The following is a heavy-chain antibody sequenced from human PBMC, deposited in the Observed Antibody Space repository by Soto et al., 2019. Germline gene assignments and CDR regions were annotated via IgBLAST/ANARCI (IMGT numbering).Heavy chain of an antibody. V-gene: IGHV1-2*02. D-gene: IGHD3-22*01. CDR2: INPITGGT. CDR3: ARNYYDSSGYYFWFDP. CDR1: GYTLTSYY. J-gene: IGHJ5*02. Sequence: GASVKVSCKASGYTLTSYYIHWVRQAPGQGLEWMGWINPITGGTNYAPKFQGRVTMTRDTSITTAYMELSRLRSDDTAVYYCARNYYDSSGYYFWFDPWGQGTLVTVSS.